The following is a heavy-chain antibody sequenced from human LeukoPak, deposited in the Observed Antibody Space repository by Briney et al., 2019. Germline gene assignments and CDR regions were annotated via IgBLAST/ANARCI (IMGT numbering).Heavy chain of an antibody. Sequence: ASVKVSCKASGGTFNSYAISWVRQAPGQGLEWMGRIIPILGIANYAQKFQGRVTITADKSTSTAYMELRSLRSDDTAVYYCARVQGSFMVRGACDYWGQGTLVTVSS. CDR2: IIPILGIA. CDR3: ARVQGSFMVRGACDY. V-gene: IGHV1-69*04. J-gene: IGHJ4*02. D-gene: IGHD3-10*01. CDR1: GGTFNSYA.